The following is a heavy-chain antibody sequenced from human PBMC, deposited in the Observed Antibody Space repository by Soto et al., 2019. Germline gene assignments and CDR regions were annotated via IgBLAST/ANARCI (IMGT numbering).Heavy chain of an antibody. V-gene: IGHV3-30*04. Sequence: QVQLVESGGGVVQPGRSLKLSCAASGFTFRTYAMHWVRQAPGKGLEWVAVISYDGSNIYYADSVKGRFTISRDNSKNPLYLQMNSLRTEDSAVYYCARDSETNGYSYDYFDYWGQGTLVTVSS. CDR3: ARDSETNGYSYDYFDY. D-gene: IGHD5-18*01. CDR2: ISYDGSNI. J-gene: IGHJ4*02. CDR1: GFTFRTYA.